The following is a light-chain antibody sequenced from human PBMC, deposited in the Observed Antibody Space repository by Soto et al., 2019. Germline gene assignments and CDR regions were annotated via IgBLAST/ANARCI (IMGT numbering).Light chain of an antibody. CDR2: AAS. J-gene: IGKJ2*01. CDR1: QDISSW. CDR3: QQTNSAPYT. V-gene: IGKV1-12*01. Sequence: DIQMTQSPSSVSASVGDRVTITCRASQDISSWLTWYQQKPGKAPKSLIYAASSLQSGVPTRSSGSGSGTDFSLTINSLQPEDFATYYCQQTNSAPYTFGQGTKVDIK.